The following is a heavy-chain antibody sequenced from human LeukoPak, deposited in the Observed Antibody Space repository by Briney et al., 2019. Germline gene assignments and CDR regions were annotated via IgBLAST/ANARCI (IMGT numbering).Heavy chain of an antibody. CDR3: ATDRPYYGSGSYYMTH. V-gene: IGHV1-24*01. J-gene: IGHJ4*02. D-gene: IGHD3-10*01. CDR2: FDPEDGET. CDR1: GYTLTELS. Sequence: GASVKVSCKVSGYTLTELSMHWVRQAPGKGLEWMGGFDPEDGETIYAQKFQGRATMTEDTSTDTAYMELSSLRSEDTAVYYCATDRPYYGSGSYYMTHWGQGTLVTVSS.